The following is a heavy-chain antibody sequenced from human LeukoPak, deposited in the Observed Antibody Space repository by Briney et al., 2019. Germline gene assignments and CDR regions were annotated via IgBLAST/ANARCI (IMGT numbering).Heavy chain of an antibody. CDR2: IYYSGSN. CDR1: GDSISSYY. J-gene: IGHJ4*02. Sequence: SETLSLTCNVSGDSISSYYWSWIRQTPGKGLEWIGYIYYSGSNNYHPSLKSRVTISVDTSKEQLSLKLSSVTAADTAVYYCARHYPVAGFAYWGRGILVTVSS. V-gene: IGHV4-59*01. CDR3: ARHYPVAGFAY. D-gene: IGHD6-19*01.